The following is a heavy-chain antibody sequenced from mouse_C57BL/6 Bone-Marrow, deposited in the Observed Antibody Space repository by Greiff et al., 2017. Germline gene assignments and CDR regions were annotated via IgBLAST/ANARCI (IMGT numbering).Heavy chain of an antibody. CDR1: GYTFTSYW. CDR2: IHPNSGST. D-gene: IGHD1-1*01. J-gene: IGHJ2*01. V-gene: IGHV1-64*01. Sequence: VQLQQPGAELVKPGASVTLSCKASGYTFTSYWMHWVKQRPGQGLEWIGMIHPNSGSTNYNEKFKSTATLTVDKSSSTAYMQLSSLTSEDSAVYSGARRDFYCDSSRASDYWGQGTTLTVSS. CDR3: ARRDFYCDSSRASDY.